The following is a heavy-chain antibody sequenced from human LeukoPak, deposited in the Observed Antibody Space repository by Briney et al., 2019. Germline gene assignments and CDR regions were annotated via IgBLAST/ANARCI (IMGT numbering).Heavy chain of an antibody. CDR3: ARGVDYDYVWGTTYYYYYMDV. J-gene: IGHJ6*03. D-gene: IGHD3-16*01. CDR2: FSTYNGNT. CDR1: GYTFTSYG. Sequence: ASVKVSCKASGYTFTSYGISWVRQAPGQGLEWMGWFSTYNGNTNYAQKLRGRVTMTTDTSTSTAYMELRSLRSDDTAVYYCARGVDYDYVWGTTYYYYYMDVWGKGTTVTISS. V-gene: IGHV1-18*01.